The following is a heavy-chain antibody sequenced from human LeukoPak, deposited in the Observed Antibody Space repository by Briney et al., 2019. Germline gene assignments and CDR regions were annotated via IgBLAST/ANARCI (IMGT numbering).Heavy chain of an antibody. CDR3: ARGREGLVWFGVLTGFDP. J-gene: IGHJ5*02. CDR1: GGSISSGDYY. V-gene: IGHV4-61*02. D-gene: IGHD3-10*01. Sequence: SQTLSLTCTVSGGSISSGDYYWSRIRQPAGKGLEWIGRIYTSGSTNYNPSLKSRVTISVDTSKNQFSLKLSSVTAADTAVYYCARGREGLVWFGVLTGFDPWGQGTLVTVSS. CDR2: IYTSGST.